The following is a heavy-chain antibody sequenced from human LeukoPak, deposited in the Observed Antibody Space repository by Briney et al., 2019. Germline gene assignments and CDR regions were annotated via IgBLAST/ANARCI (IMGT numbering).Heavy chain of an antibody. V-gene: IGHV1-46*01. CDR1: GYTFTSYY. CDR3: AAAIAVAGATSPLVY. Sequence: ASVEVSCKASGYTFTSYYMHWVRQAPGQGLEWMGIINPSGGSTSYAQKFQGRVTMTRDTSTSTVYMELSSLRSEDTAVYYCAAAIAVAGATSPLVYWGQGTLVTVSS. J-gene: IGHJ4*02. CDR2: INPSGGST. D-gene: IGHD6-19*01.